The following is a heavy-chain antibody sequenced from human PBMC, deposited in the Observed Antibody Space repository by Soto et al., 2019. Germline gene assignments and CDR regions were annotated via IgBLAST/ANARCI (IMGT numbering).Heavy chain of an antibody. Sequence: SVKVSCKASGGTFSIYAIIWVRQAPGQGLEWMGGIIPIFGTANYAQKFQGRVTITADESTSTAYMELSSLRSEDTAVYYCARVRFEAFDYWGQGTPVTVSS. D-gene: IGHD3-16*01. J-gene: IGHJ4*02. CDR3: ARVRFEAFDY. CDR2: IIPIFGTA. V-gene: IGHV1-69*13. CDR1: GGTFSIYA.